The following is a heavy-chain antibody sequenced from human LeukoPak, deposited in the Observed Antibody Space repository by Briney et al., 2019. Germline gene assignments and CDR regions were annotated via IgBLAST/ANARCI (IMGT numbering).Heavy chain of an antibody. CDR1: GGSISSYY. Sequence: PSETLSLTCTVSGGSISSYYWSWIRQPPGKGLEWIGYIYYSGSTNYNPSLKSRVTMSVDTSKDQFSLNLRSVTAADTAVYYCARYRGWSGESHFDYWGQGTLVTVSS. CDR2: IYYSGST. V-gene: IGHV4-59*01. CDR3: ARYRGWSGESHFDY. J-gene: IGHJ4*02. D-gene: IGHD3-10*01.